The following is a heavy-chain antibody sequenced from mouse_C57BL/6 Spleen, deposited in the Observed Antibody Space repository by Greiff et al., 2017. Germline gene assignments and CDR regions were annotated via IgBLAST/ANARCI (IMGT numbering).Heavy chain of an antibody. CDR2: INPNNGGT. J-gene: IGHJ2*01. CDR3: ARGSYGNYYFDY. V-gene: IGHV1-26*01. D-gene: IGHD2-1*01. Sequence: EVQLQQSGPELVKPGASVKISCKASGYTFTDYYMNWVKQSHGKSLEWIGDINPNNGGTSYNQKFKGKATLTVDKSSSTAYMELRSLTSEDSAVYYCARGSYGNYYFDYWGQGTTLTVSS. CDR1: GYTFTDYY.